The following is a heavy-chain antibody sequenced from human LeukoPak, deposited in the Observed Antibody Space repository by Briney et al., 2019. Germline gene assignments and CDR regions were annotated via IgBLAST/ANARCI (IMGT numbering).Heavy chain of an antibody. CDR3: ARDKVGVYCSGGSCLYYYYGMDV. CDR1: GFTVSSNY. V-gene: IGHV3-66*01. CDR2: IYSGGST. J-gene: IGHJ6*02. D-gene: IGHD2-15*01. Sequence: PGGSLRLSCAASGFTVSSNYMSWVRQAPGKGLEWVSVIYSGGSTYYADSVKGRFTISRDNSKNALYLQMNSLRAEDTAVHYCARDKVGVYCSGGSCLYYYYGMDVWGQGTTVTVSS.